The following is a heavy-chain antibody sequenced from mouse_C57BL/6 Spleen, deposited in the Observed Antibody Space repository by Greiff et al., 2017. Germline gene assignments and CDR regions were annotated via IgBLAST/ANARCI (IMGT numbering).Heavy chain of an antibody. V-gene: IGHV1-82*01. Sequence: VKLQESGPELVKPGASVKISCKASGYAFSSSWMNWVKQRPGKGLEWIGRIYPGDGDTNYNGKFKGKATLTADKSSSTAYMQLSSLTSEDSAVYFCARSGNYYGSSLYAMDYWGQGTSVTVSS. CDR2: IYPGDGDT. CDR3: ARSGNYYGSSLYAMDY. CDR1: GYAFSSSW. D-gene: IGHD1-1*01. J-gene: IGHJ4*01.